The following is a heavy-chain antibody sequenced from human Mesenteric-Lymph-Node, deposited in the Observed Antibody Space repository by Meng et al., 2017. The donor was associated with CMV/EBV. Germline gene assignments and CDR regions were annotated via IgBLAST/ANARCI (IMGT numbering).Heavy chain of an antibody. Sequence: CTVSGGSISSSSYYWGWIRQPPGKGLEWIGSIYYSGSTYYNPSLKSRVTISVDTSKNQFSLKLSSVTAADTAVYYCARFQWLVLVDYWGQGTLVTVSS. D-gene: IGHD6-19*01. CDR1: GGSISSSSYY. J-gene: IGHJ4*02. CDR2: IYYSGST. V-gene: IGHV4-39*01. CDR3: ARFQWLVLVDY.